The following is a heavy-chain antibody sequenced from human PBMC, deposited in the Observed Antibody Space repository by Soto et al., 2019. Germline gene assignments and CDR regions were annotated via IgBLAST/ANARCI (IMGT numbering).Heavy chain of an antibody. V-gene: IGHV3-13*01. CDR3: TRDENFYASGRGFDP. D-gene: IGHD3-10*01. CDR1: GFTFSSYD. CDR2: IGTAGDT. J-gene: IGHJ5*02. Sequence: GGSLRLSCAASGFTFSSYDMHWVRQATGKGLEWVSAIGTAGDTYYPGSVKGRFTISRDNAKRSLYLQMDSLRAEDTAIYYCTRDENFYASGRGFDPWGQGTLVTVSS.